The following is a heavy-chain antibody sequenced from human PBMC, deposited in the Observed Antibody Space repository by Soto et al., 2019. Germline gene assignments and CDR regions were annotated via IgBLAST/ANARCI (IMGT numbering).Heavy chain of an antibody. J-gene: IGHJ4*02. CDR1: GLMFTNQW. Sequence: GGSLRLSCFASGLMFTNQWMSWFRQAPGKGLEWVANIKQDGSEKYYVDSVKGRFIIFRDNAENLLYLLMNSLRADDTAVYYCTTLSSTWPTGGDYWGQGTLVTVSS. CDR3: TTLSSTWPTGGDY. V-gene: IGHV3-7*03. CDR2: IKQDGSEK. D-gene: IGHD2-2*01.